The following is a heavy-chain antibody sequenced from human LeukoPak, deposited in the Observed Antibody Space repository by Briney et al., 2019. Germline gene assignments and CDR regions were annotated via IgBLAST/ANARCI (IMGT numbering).Heavy chain of an antibody. Sequence: SETLSLTCTVSGGSISSHYWSWIRQPPGKGLGWIGYIYYSGSTNYNPSLKSRVTISVDTSKNQFSLKLSSVTAADTAVYYCASSQTNYDFWSGENYYYYYMDVWGKGTTVTVSS. J-gene: IGHJ6*03. V-gene: IGHV4-59*11. CDR1: GGSISSHY. D-gene: IGHD3-3*01. CDR3: ASSQTNYDFWSGENYYYYYMDV. CDR2: IYYSGST.